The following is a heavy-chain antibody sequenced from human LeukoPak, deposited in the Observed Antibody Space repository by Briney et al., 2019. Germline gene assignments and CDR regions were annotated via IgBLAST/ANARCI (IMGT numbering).Heavy chain of an antibody. V-gene: IGHV3-48*04. CDR2: ISSSSSTI. Sequence: GGSLRLSCAASGFTFSSYSMNWVRQAPGKGLEWVSYISSSSSTIYYADSVKGRFTISRDNAKNSLYLQVNSLRAEDTAVYYCARGKLGYCSGGSCSLGFDYWGQGTLVTVSS. J-gene: IGHJ4*02. CDR3: ARGKLGYCSGGSCSLGFDY. D-gene: IGHD2-15*01. CDR1: GFTFSSYS.